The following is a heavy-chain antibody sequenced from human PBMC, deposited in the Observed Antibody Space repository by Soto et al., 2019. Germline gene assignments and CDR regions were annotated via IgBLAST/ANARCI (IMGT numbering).Heavy chain of an antibody. J-gene: IGHJ4*02. CDR3: AKGGEWLQREYYFDY. V-gene: IGHV3-30*18. CDR2: ISYDGSNK. CDR1: GFTFSSYG. Sequence: PGGSLRLSCAASGFTFSSYGMHWVRQAPGKGLEWVAVISYDGSNKYYADSVKGRFTISRDNSKNTLYLQMNSLRAEDTAVYYCAKGGEWLQREYYFDYWGQGTLVTVSS. D-gene: IGHD6-19*01.